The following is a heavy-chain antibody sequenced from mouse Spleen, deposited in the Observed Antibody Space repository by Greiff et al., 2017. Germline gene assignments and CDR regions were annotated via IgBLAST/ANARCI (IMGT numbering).Heavy chain of an antibody. Sequence: QVQLQQSGPGLVQPSQSLSITCTVSGFSLTSYGVHWVRQSPGKGLEWLGVIWSGGSTDYNSALKSRLSISKDNSKSQVFLKMNSLQTDDTARYYCARGRRGSYAMDYWGQGTSVTVSS. CDR2: IWSGGST. V-gene: IGHV2-4-1*01. D-gene: IGHD3-1*01. CDR3: ARGRRGSYAMDY. J-gene: IGHJ4*01. CDR1: GFSLTSYG.